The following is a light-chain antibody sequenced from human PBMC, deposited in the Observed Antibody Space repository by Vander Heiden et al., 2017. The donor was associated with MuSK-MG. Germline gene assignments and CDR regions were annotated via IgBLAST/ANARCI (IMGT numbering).Light chain of an antibody. V-gene: IGLV1-47*01. Sequence: QSVLTQPPSASGTPGQRGTISCSGSSSNIGSNYVYWYQQLPGTAPKLLIYRNSQRPSGVPDRFSGSKSGTSASLAISGLRSEDEADYYCAAWDDSLKVFGGGTKLTVL. CDR1: SSNIGSNY. CDR2: RNS. CDR3: AAWDDSLKV. J-gene: IGLJ2*01.